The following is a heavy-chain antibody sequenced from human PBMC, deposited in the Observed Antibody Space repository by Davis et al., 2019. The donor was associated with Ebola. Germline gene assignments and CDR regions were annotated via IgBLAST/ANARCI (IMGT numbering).Heavy chain of an antibody. Sequence: GESLKISCAASGFTFSSFGMHWARQPPGKGLEWVAVISYDGSNKYYGDSVKGRFTISRDNSKNTLYLQMNSLREEDTAVYYCVKDRVSVLRFLDWFSTFGWFDPWGQGTLVTVSS. D-gene: IGHD3-3*01. CDR2: ISYDGSNK. V-gene: IGHV3-30*18. CDR3: VKDRVSVLRFLDWFSTFGWFDP. J-gene: IGHJ5*02. CDR1: GFTFSSFG.